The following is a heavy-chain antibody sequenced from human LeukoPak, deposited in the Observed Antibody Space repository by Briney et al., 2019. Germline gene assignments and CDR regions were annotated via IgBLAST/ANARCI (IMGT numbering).Heavy chain of an antibody. D-gene: IGHD4-17*01. CDR3: ARGDFNDNGDYVDAFDI. Sequence: PGGSLRLSCAASGFTFSSYWMSSVRQAPGKGLEWVANIKPDGREKYYLDSVKGRFTISRDNVKKSLYLQMNSLRAEDTAVYYCARGDFNDNGDYVDAFDIWGHGTMVTVSS. CDR2: IKPDGREK. CDR1: GFTFSSYW. J-gene: IGHJ3*02. V-gene: IGHV3-7*01.